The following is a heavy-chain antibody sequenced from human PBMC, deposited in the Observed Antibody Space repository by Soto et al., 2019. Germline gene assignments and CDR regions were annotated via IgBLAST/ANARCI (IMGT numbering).Heavy chain of an antibody. J-gene: IGHJ3*02. Sequence: ASVKVSCKASGYTFTGYYMHWVRQAPGQGLEWMGWINPNSGGTNYAQKFQGRVTMTRDTSISTAYMELSRLRSDDTAVYYCAVWSPSGSFDAFDIWGQGTMVTVSS. CDR1: GYTFTGYY. D-gene: IGHD1-26*01. V-gene: IGHV1-2*02. CDR2: INPNSGGT. CDR3: AVWSPSGSFDAFDI.